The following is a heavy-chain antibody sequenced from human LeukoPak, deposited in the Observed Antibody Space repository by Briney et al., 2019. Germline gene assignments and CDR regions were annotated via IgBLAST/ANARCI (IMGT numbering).Heavy chain of an antibody. CDR3: AKAIVGRDFWSGYHQPYYFDY. CDR1: GFTFSSYA. J-gene: IGHJ4*02. V-gene: IGHV3-23*01. D-gene: IGHD3-3*01. CDR2: ISGSGGST. Sequence: GGSLRLSCAASGFTFSSYAMSWVRQAPGKGLEWVSAISGSGGSTYYADSVKGRFTISRDNSKNTLYLQMNSLRAEDTAVYYCAKAIVGRDFWSGYHQPYYFDYWGQGTLVTVSS.